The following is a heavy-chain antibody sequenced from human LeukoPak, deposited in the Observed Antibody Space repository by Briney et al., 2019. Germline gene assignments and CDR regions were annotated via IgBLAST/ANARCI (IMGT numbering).Heavy chain of an antibody. Sequence: SETLSLTCTVSGGSFSSSSYYWGWIRQPPGKGLEWIGSIYYGGSTYYSPSLKSRVTISVDTSKNQFSLRLSSVTAADTAVYYCARLERSGPIDYWGQGTLVTVSS. J-gene: IGHJ4*02. CDR3: ARLERSGPIDY. D-gene: IGHD6-19*01. CDR1: GGSFSSSSYY. CDR2: IYYGGST. V-gene: IGHV4-39*01.